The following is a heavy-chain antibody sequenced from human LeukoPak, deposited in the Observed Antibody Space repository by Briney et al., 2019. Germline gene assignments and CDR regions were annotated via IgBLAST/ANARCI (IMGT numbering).Heavy chain of an antibody. D-gene: IGHD6-19*01. Sequence: GGSLRLSCAASGFTFSNYGMSWVRQAPGKGLEWVSAISGSGSSTYYADSVKGRFTISRDNSKNTLYLQMNSLRAEDTAVYYCAKDHSSGWYSLVNWFDPWGQGTLVTVSS. V-gene: IGHV3-23*01. CDR1: GFTFSNYG. CDR2: ISGSGSST. CDR3: AKDHSSGWYSLVNWFDP. J-gene: IGHJ5*02.